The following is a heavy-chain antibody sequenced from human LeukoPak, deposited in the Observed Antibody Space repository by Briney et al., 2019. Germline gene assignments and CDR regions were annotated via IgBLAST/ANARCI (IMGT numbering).Heavy chain of an antibody. J-gene: IGHJ6*02. Sequence: PSETLSLTCAVYGGSFSGYYWSWIRQPPGKGLEWIGEINHSGSTNYNPSLKSRVTISVDTSKNQFSLKLSSVTAADTAVYYCASLRGYCSSTSCYMGSYYYGMDVWGQGTTVTVSS. CDR1: GGSFSGYY. CDR2: INHSGST. CDR3: ASLRGYCSSTSCYMGSYYYGMDV. D-gene: IGHD2-2*02. V-gene: IGHV4-34*01.